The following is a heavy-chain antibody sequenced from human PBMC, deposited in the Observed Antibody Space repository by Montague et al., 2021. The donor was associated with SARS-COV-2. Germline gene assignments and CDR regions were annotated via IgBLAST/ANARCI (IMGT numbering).Heavy chain of an antibody. CDR3: ARGARQGYGFRLGSFDY. CDR2: INHSGST. CDR1: GGSFSGHY. V-gene: IGHV4-34*01. Sequence: SETLSLTCAVYGGSFSGHYWNWIRQPPGEGLEWIGEINHSGSTNNNPSLKSRVTMSVDTSKNQSSLKLSSVTAADTAVYYCARGARQGYGFRLGSFDYWGQGTLVTVSS. J-gene: IGHJ4*02. D-gene: IGHD3-10*01.